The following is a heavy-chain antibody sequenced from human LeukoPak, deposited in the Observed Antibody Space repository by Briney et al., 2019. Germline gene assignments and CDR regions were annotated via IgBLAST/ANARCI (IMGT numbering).Heavy chain of an antibody. CDR3: ARDPRGQVRVVGGQKYYYYGLDV. D-gene: IGHD3-22*01. CDR1: GFTFSTYG. Sequence: GGSLRLSCAASGFTFSTYGMHWVRQAPGKGLEWVALITYDGYYKYYSDSVKGRFTISSDTSKNTLSLQMSSLRAEDTAIYYCARDPRGQVRVVGGQKYYYYGLDVWGQGTTVTVSS. CDR2: ITYDGYYK. J-gene: IGHJ6*02. V-gene: IGHV3-30*03.